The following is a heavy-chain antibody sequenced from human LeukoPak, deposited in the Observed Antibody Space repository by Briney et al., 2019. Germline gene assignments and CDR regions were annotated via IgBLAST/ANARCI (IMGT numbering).Heavy chain of an antibody. CDR3: ARDTALIRTPGGPDS. Sequence: GASVKVSCKTSGYTFATYGISWVRQAPGQGLEWMGWISAYNGDTRYAQHLQDRVSLTTDLSTGTAFMELRSLTSDDTALYYCARDTALIRTPGGPDSWGQGTLVTVSS. V-gene: IGHV1-18*01. CDR2: ISAYNGDT. D-gene: IGHD2-8*02. J-gene: IGHJ5*02. CDR1: GYTFATYG.